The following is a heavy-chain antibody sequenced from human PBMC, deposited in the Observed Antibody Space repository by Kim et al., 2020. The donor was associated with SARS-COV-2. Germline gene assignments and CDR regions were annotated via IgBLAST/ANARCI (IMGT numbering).Heavy chain of an antibody. CDR3: TTKNY. Sequence: DGSATNQVGSLRCRFTMSRDNTRNALYLQMESLRAEDTAVYYCTTKNYWGQGTLVTVSS. J-gene: IGHJ4*02. CDR2: DGSAT. V-gene: IGHV3-7*01.